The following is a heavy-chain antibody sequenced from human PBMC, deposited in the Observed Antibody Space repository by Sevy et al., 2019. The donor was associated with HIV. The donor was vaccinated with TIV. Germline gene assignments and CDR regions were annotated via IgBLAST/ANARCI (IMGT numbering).Heavy chain of an antibody. J-gene: IGHJ6*02. CDR2: ISSRGSTI. CDR3: ARGGYCSSTSCYTRGEWYYYYYGMDV. V-gene: IGHV3-11*01. Sequence: GGSLRLSCAASGFTFSDYYMSWIRQAPGKGLEWVSYISSRGSTIYYADSVKGRFTISRDNAKNSLYLQMNSLRAEETAVYYCARGGYCSSTSCYTRGEWYYYYYGMDVWGQGTTVTVSS. D-gene: IGHD2-2*02. CDR1: GFTFSDYY.